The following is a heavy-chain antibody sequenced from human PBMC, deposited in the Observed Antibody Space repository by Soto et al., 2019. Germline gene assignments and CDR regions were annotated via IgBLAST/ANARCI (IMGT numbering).Heavy chain of an antibody. CDR3: ARCSSWPWYNWFDP. D-gene: IGHD6-13*01. CDR2: IYYSGST. CDR1: GGSISSYY. V-gene: IGHV4-59*01. J-gene: IGHJ5*02. Sequence: QVQLQESGPGLVKPSETLSLTCTVSGGSISSYYWSWIRQPPGKGLEWIGYIYYSGSTNYNPSLKSRVTISVDTSKNQFSLKLSSVTAADMAVYYCARCSSWPWYNWFDPWGQGTLVTVSS.